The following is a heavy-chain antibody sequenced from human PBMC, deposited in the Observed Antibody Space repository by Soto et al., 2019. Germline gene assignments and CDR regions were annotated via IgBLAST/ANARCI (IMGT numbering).Heavy chain of an antibody. D-gene: IGHD6-6*01. J-gene: IGHJ4*02. Sequence: SVKVSCKASGGSFSSYAISWVRQAPGQGLEWMGGIIPIFGTPSYAQKFQGRVTITADESTSTAYMELSSLRSEDTAVYYCAREYRSSSGRFDNWGQGTLVTVSS. CDR3: AREYRSSSGRFDN. CDR2: IIPIFGTP. CDR1: GGSFSSYA. V-gene: IGHV1-69*13.